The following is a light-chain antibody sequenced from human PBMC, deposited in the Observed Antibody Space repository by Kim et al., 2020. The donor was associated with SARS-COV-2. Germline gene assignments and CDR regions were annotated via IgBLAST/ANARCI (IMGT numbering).Light chain of an antibody. CDR1: QGISRW. CDR2: GAS. V-gene: IGKV1-5*03. J-gene: IGKJ2*01. Sequence: DIQMTQSPSTLSASVGDRVTITCRASQGISRWLAWYQQKPGKAPKFLIYGASSLESGVPSRFSGSGSGTEFTLTISSLQPDDFATYHCQQYNSYASTFGQETKLEI. CDR3: QQYNSYAST.